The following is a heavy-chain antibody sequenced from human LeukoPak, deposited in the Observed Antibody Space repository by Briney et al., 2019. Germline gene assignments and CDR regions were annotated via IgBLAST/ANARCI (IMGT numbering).Heavy chain of an antibody. J-gene: IGHJ3*01. D-gene: IGHD6-6*01. CDR1: GGSFSGYY. Sequence: SETLSLTCAVYGGSFSGYYWSWIRQPPGKGLEWIGEINHSGSTNYNPSPKSRVTISVDTSKNQFSLKLSSVTAADTAVYYCASIAARPSSIDVWGQGTMVTVSS. CDR3: ASIAARPSSIDV. CDR2: INHSGST. V-gene: IGHV4-34*01.